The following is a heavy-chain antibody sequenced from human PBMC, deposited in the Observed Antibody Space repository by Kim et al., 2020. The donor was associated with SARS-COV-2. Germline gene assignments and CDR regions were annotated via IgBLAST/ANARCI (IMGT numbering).Heavy chain of an antibody. J-gene: IGHJ6*02. V-gene: IGHV4-59*01. CDR3: ARVGYCSSTSCYGAYYYYGMDV. Sequence: SETLSLTCTVSGGSISSYYWSWIRQPPGKGLEWIGYIYYSGSTNYNPSLKSRVTISVDTSKNQFSLKLSSVTAADTAVYYCARVGYCSSTSCYGAYYYYGMDVWGQGTTVTVSS. CDR1: GGSISSYY. CDR2: IYYSGST. D-gene: IGHD2-2*01.